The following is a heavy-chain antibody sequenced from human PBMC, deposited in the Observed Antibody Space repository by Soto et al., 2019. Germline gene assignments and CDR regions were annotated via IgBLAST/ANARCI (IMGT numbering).Heavy chain of an antibody. V-gene: IGHV1-18*01. CDR3: ARRGYSGYDLAY. D-gene: IGHD5-12*01. CDR2: ISAYNGNT. Sequence: ASVKVSCKASGYTFTSYGISWARQAPGQGLEWMGWISAYNGNTNYAQKLQGRVTMTTDTSTSTAYMELRSLRFDDTAVYYCARRGYSGYDLAYWGQGTLVTVSS. J-gene: IGHJ4*02. CDR1: GYTFTSYG.